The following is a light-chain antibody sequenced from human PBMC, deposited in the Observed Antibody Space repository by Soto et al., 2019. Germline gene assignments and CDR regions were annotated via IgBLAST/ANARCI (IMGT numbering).Light chain of an antibody. Sequence: EIVMTQSPATLSVSPGERATLSCRASQSVSSNLAWYQQKPGLAPRLLFYAASIRATGIPARFSGSGSGTDFTLTISSLHSEDVAVYYCQKYNDWPWTFGQGTKVEIK. V-gene: IGKV3-15*01. CDR2: AAS. J-gene: IGKJ1*01. CDR3: QKYNDWPWT. CDR1: QSVSSN.